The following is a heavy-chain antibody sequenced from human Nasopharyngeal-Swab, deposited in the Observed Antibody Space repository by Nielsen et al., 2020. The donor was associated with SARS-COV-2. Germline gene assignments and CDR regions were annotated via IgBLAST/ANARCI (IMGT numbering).Heavy chain of an antibody. Sequence: SVKVSCKASGGTFSSYAISWVRQTPGQGLEWMGGIIPIFGTANYAQKFQGRVTITAAESTSTAYMELSSLRSEDTAVYYCARDGYGNGAFDIWGQGTMVTVSS. CDR3: ARDGYGNGAFDI. CDR1: GGTFSSYA. V-gene: IGHV1-69*13. CDR2: IIPIFGTA. D-gene: IGHD1-1*01. J-gene: IGHJ3*02.